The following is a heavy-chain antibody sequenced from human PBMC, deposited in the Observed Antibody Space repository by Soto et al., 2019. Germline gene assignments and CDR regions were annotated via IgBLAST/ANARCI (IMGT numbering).Heavy chain of an antibody. CDR2: ISSSSSYI. J-gene: IGHJ3*02. D-gene: IGHD2-2*01. V-gene: IGHV3-21*01. CDR3: ARDPSRVWVVPAAQFKDI. Sequence: PGGSLRLSCAASGFTFSSYSMNWVRQAPGKGLEWVSSISSSSSYIYYADSVKGRFTISRDNAKNSLYLQMNSLRAEDTAVYYCARDPSRVWVVPAAQFKDIWGQGKMVTVSS. CDR1: GFTFSSYS.